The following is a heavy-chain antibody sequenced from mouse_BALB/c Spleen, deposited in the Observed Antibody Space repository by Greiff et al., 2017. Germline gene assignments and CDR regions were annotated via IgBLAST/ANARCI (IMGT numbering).Heavy chain of an antibody. J-gene: IGHJ1*01. CDR2: IYPGDGST. CDR1: GYTFTSYD. Sequence: LVESGPELVKPGALVKISCKASGYTFTSYDINWVKQRPGQGLEWIGWIYPGDGSTKYNEKFKGKATLTADKSSSTAYMQLSSLTSENSAVYFCACSSVIAGDTRGYFDDWGAGTTVTVSA. D-gene: IGHD6-1*01. CDR3: ACSSVIAGDTRGYFDD. V-gene: IGHV1S33*01.